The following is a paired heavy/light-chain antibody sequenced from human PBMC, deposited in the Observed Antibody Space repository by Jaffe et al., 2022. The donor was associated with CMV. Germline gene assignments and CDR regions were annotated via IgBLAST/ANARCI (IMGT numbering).Light chain of an antibody. J-gene: IGLJ1*01. CDR1: SSNIGNNY. Sequence: QSVLTQPPSVSAAPGQKVTISCSGSSSNIGNNYVSWYQQLPGTAPKLLIYDNNKRPSGIPDRFSGSKSGTSATLGITGLQTGDEADYYCGTWDSSLSATYVFGTGTKVTVL. CDR2: DNN. CDR3: GTWDSSLSATYV. V-gene: IGLV1-51*01.
Heavy chain of an antibody. CDR1: GFSLSTSGVG. CDR3: AHINHPYYYDSSGYWGDAFDI. J-gene: IGHJ3*02. D-gene: IGHD3-22*01. CDR2: IYWDDDK. V-gene: IGHV2-5*02. Sequence: QITLKESGPTLVKPTQTLTLTCTFSGFSLSTSGVGVGWIRQPPGKALEWLALIYWDDDKRYSPSLKSRLTITKDTSKNQVVLTMTNMDPVDTATYYCAHINHPYYYDSSGYWGDAFDIWGQGTMVTVSS.